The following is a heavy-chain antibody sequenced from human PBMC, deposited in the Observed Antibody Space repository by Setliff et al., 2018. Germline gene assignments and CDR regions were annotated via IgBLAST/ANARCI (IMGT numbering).Heavy chain of an antibody. Sequence: ASVKVSCKASGYSFTNHYIHWVRQAPGQGLEWMGRINPSSGGISYAQKLQGRVTMTRDTSTSTVYMELSSLTSDDTAVYYCAREGVDTRSSTDYRYYMDVWGKGTTVTVS. V-gene: IGHV1-46*04. CDR2: INPSSGGI. CDR3: AREGVDTRSSTDYRYYMDV. J-gene: IGHJ6*03. D-gene: IGHD5-18*01. CDR1: GYSFTNHY.